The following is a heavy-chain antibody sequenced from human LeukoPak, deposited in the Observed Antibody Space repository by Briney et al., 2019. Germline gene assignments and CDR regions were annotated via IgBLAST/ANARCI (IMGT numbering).Heavy chain of an antibody. V-gene: IGHV3-48*03. J-gene: IGHJ4*02. Sequence: GGSLRLSCAASGFTFSNHEMNWVRQAPGKGLEWVSYISRSETKYYADSVKGHFTISRDNAKSLLFLQMNSLRAEDTAVYYCVRDHYYGSGIYSYYFDYWGQGTLVTVSS. CDR1: GFTFSNHE. D-gene: IGHD3-10*01. CDR3: VRDHYYGSGIYSYYFDY. CDR2: ISRSETK.